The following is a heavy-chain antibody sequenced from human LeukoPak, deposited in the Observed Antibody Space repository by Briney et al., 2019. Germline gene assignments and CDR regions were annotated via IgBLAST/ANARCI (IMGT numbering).Heavy chain of an antibody. V-gene: IGHV4-34*01. CDR3: ARIRITIFINYYYYGMDV. J-gene: IGHJ6*02. Sequence: SETLSLTCAVYGGSFSGYYWSWIRQPPGKGLEWIGEINHSGSTNYNPSLKSRVTISVDTSKNQFSLKLSSVTAADTAVYYCARIRITIFINYYYYGMDVWGQGTTVTVSS. CDR2: INHSGST. D-gene: IGHD3-9*01. CDR1: GGSFSGYY.